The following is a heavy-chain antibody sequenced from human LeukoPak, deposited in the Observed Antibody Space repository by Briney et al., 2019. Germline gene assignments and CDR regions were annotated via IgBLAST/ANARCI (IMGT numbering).Heavy chain of an antibody. CDR3: ASLGAGTTDFDY. Sequence: PSETLSLTCAVYGGFFSGYYWSWIRQPPGKGLEWIGEINHSGSTNYNPSLKSRVTISVDTSKNQFSLKLSSVTAADTAVYYCASLGAGTTDFDYWGQGTLVTVSS. CDR1: GGFFSGYY. V-gene: IGHV4-34*01. J-gene: IGHJ4*02. CDR2: INHSGST. D-gene: IGHD1-7*01.